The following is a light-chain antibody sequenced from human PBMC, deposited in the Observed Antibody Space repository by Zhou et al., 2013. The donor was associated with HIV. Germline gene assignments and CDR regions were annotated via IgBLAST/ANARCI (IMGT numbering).Light chain of an antibody. V-gene: IGKV2D-29*02. CDR3: QQCYSTPYT. CDR2: EVS. J-gene: IGKJ2*01. Sequence: DIVMTQTPLSLSVSPGQPASISCRSSQSLLHGDGKTYLYWYLQKPGQSPQLLISEVSNRFSGVPVRFSGSGSGTDFNLTIGALQAEDVGVYFCQQCYSTPYTFGQGTSLEIK. CDR1: QSLLHGDGKTY.